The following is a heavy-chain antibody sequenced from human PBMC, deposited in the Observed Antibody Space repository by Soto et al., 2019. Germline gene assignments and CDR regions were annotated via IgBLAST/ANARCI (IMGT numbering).Heavy chain of an antibody. J-gene: IGHJ5*02. CDR3: ARGADTALVRGYNWFDP. D-gene: IGHD5-18*01. CDR1: GGSFSDYY. CDR2: INQSGNT. Sequence: QVQLQQWGAGLLKPSETLSLTCAIYGGSFSDYYWSWIRQPPGKGLEWIGEINQSGNTNYNPSLRGRVTMSVDTSKNQFSLRLNSVTAADTAVYYCARGADTALVRGYNWFDPWGQGTLVTVSS. V-gene: IGHV4-34*01.